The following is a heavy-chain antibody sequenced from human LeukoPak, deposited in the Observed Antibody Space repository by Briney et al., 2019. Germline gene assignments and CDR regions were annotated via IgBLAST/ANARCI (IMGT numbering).Heavy chain of an antibody. Sequence: MTSETLCLTCTVSGDSINSSYWSWLRQPPGKGLEWIGYMFHSGSTNYNPSLKSRVTISVDTSRNQFSLRLTSATAADTAVYYCARGGGLWFGEPNNWFDPWGQGILVTVAS. J-gene: IGHJ5*02. CDR2: MFHSGST. D-gene: IGHD3-10*01. V-gene: IGHV4-59*01. CDR1: GDSINSSY. CDR3: ARGGGLWFGEPNNWFDP.